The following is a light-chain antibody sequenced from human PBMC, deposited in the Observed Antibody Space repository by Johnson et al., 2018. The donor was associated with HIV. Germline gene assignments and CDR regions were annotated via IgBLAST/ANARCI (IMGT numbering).Light chain of an antibody. Sequence: HSVLTQPPSVSAAPGQKVTISCSGSSSNIGNNYVSWYQQLPRSSPTILLSFTNHIPSFLPPPFSFSPSLPSSHLYLHVRKSGDEANYYCGTRDSSLSAYVFGNGTKVTVL. J-gene: IGLJ1*01. V-gene: IGLV1-51*01. CDR3: GTRDSSLSAYV. CDR2: FTN. CDR1: SSNIGNNY.